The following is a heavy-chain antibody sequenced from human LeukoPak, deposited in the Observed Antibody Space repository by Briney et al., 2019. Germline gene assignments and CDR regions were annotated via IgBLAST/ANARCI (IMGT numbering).Heavy chain of an antibody. CDR1: GGSFSGYY. CDR2: INHSGST. CDR3: AGGASIAGARIDR. D-gene: IGHD6-13*01. V-gene: IGHV4-34*01. J-gene: IGHJ5*02. Sequence: SETLFLTCAVSGGSFSGYYWSWIRQAPGKGLEWVGEINHSGSTKHNPSPQSRVTISVETLKNQFPLQLRSVARAGTAVYYCAGGASIAGARIDRWGEGTLVTLS.